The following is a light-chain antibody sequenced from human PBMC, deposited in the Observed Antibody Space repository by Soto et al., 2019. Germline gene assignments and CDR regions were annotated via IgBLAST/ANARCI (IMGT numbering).Light chain of an antibody. CDR2: GAS. V-gene: IGKV3-15*01. J-gene: IGKJ3*01. Sequence: EIVMTQSPATLSVSPGERATLSCRASQSVSSNLAWYQQKPGQAPRLLIYGASTRATGIPARFSGSGSGTEFTLTISSLQSEAFAVYYCQQYNNRTPFTFGPGTKVDIK. CDR1: QSVSSN. CDR3: QQYNNRTPFT.